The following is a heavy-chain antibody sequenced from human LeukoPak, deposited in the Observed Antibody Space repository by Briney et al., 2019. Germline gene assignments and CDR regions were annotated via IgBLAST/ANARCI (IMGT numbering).Heavy chain of an antibody. J-gene: IGHJ6*02. CDR1: GYTFIVYY. V-gene: IGHV1-2*02. D-gene: IGHD6-6*01. CDR2: INPNSGGT. CDR3: ARDVAIAARSYYYGMDV. Sequence: ASVNVSCKSSGYTFIVYYMHWVRQAPGQGLEWMGWINPNSGGTNYAQKFQGRVTMTRDTSISTAYMELSRLRSDDTPVYYCARDVAIAARSYYYGMDVWGQGTTVTVSS.